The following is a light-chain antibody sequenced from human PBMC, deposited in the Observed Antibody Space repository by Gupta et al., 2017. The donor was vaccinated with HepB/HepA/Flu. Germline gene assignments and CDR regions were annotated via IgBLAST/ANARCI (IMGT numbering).Light chain of an antibody. CDR2: ENN. CDR1: SSNIGNNY. Sequence: SVSTQPPSVSAAPGQKVTSSCSGSSSNIGNNYVSWYQQLPGTAPKLLIYENNKRPSGIPDRFSGSKSGTSATLGITGLQTGDEADYYCGTWDSSLSAGGVFGGGTKLTVL. J-gene: IGLJ3*02. V-gene: IGLV1-51*02. CDR3: GTWDSSLSAGGV.